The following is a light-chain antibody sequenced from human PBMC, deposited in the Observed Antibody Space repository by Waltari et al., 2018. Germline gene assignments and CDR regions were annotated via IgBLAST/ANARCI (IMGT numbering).Light chain of an antibody. CDR2: HAS. J-gene: IGKJ1*01. V-gene: IGKV3-15*01. CDR3: MQTKQFPWT. Sequence: EIVMTPSPATLAVSPGERATLSCRASQSVSSKLAWYQQKPGQAPRLLIYHASTRATGIPARFSGSGSGTEFTLKISRVEAEDVGVYYCMQTKQFPWTLGQGTKVEVK. CDR1: QSVSSK.